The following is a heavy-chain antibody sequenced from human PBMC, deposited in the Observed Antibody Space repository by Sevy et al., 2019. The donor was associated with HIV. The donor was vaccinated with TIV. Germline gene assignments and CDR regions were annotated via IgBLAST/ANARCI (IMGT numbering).Heavy chain of an antibody. V-gene: IGHV1-18*01. D-gene: IGHD1-26*01. CDR1: GYSFTSYG. Sequence: ASVKVSCKASGYSFTSYGISWVRQAPGQGLEWMGWISTYKGNTNYTQNLQGRVTMTTDTSTSTPYMELRSPRSDDTAVYYCARTRESGVGVGWFDPWGQGTMVTVSS. CDR2: ISTYKGNT. J-gene: IGHJ5*02. CDR3: ARTRESGVGVGWFDP.